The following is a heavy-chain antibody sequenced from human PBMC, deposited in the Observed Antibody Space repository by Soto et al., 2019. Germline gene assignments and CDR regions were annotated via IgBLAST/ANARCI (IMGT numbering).Heavy chain of an antibody. Sequence: QVQLVESGGGLVKPGGSLRLSCAASGFTFSDYHMSWIRQAPGKGLEWVSYIRSSGSTIYYADSVKGRFTISRDNAENSLYLQMHSLRADDTAVYYCARGIGAPNWFDPWGQGTLVTVSS. CDR2: IRSSGSTI. CDR1: GFTFSDYH. V-gene: IGHV3-11*01. J-gene: IGHJ5*02. D-gene: IGHD3-16*01. CDR3: ARGIGAPNWFDP.